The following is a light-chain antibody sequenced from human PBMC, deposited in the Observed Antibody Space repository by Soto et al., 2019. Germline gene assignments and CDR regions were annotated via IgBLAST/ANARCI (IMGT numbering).Light chain of an antibody. CDR1: QDISNY. CDR2: AAS. V-gene: IGKV1-27*01. Sequence: DIQMTQSPSSLSASVGDRVTITCRTSQDISNYLAWYQQKPGKVPKLLIYAASTLQSGVPSRFSGGGSGTDFSLTISSLQPEDVATSYCQKYNSAPHTFGGGTKVEIQ. J-gene: IGKJ4*01. CDR3: QKYNSAPHT.